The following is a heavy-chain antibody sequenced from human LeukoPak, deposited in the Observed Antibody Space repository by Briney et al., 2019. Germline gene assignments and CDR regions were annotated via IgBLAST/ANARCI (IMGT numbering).Heavy chain of an antibody. CDR2: INHSGST. CDR3: ARGYTAPRRGPFDY. CDR1: XGSXXGYY. V-gene: IGHV4-34*01. J-gene: IGHJ4*02. D-gene: IGHD1-1*01. Sequence: AVXXGSXXGYYWSWLRQPPGKGLEWIGEINHSGSTNYNPSLKSRVTISVDTSKNQFSLKLSSVTAADTAVYYCARGYTAPRRGPFDYWGQGTLVTVSS.